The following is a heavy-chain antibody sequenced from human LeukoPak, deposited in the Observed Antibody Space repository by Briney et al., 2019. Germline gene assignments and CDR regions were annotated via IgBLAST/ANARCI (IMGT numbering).Heavy chain of an antibody. J-gene: IGHJ4*02. CDR1: GDSISTYY. V-gene: IGHV4-4*07. CDR3: AREASDY. Sequence: SETLSLTCTVSGDSISTYYRSWIRQPAGKGLEWIGRIFASGSTSYNPSLKGRVTMSVDTSKNQFSLKLNSVTAADTAVYYCAREASDYWGQGTLVTVSS. CDR2: IFASGST.